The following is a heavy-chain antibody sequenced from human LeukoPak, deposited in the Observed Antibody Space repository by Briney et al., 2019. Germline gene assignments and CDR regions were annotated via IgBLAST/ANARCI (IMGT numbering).Heavy chain of an antibody. CDR3: AREGFPPKISDFWSGLGPYYYYGMDV. CDR1: GYTFTSYY. V-gene: IGHV1-46*01. CDR2: INPSGGST. J-gene: IGHJ6*02. D-gene: IGHD3-3*01. Sequence: ASVKVSCKASGYTFTSYYVHWVRQAPGQGLEWMGIINPSGGSTGYTQKFQGRVTMTRDTSTSTVYMELSSLRSEDTAVYYCAREGFPPKISDFWSGLGPYYYYGMDVWSQGTTVTVSS.